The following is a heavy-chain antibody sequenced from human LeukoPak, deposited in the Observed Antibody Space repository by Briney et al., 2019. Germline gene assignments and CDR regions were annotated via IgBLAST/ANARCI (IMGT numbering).Heavy chain of an antibody. Sequence: SETLSLTCTVSGGSISSYYWSWIRQPPGKGLEWIGYFYYNGSTNSNPSLKSRVIISVDTSKNQFSLKLSSVTAADTAVYYCARYSYYYDSSGSDYYYYGMDVWGQETTVTVSS. J-gene: IGHJ6*02. D-gene: IGHD3-22*01. CDR3: ARYSYYYDSSGSDYYYYGMDV. V-gene: IGHV4-59*01. CDR2: FYYNGST. CDR1: GGSISSYY.